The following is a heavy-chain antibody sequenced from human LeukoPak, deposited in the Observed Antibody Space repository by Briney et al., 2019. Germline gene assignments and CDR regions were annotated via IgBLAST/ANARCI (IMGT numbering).Heavy chain of an antibody. CDR1: GFTFSDYY. V-gene: IGHV3-11*06. J-gene: IGHJ4*02. D-gene: IGHD3-22*01. Sequence: GGSLRLSCAASGFTFSDYYMSWIRQAPGKGLEWVSSISSSSSYIYYADSVKGRFTISRDNAKNSLYLQMNSLRAEDTAVYYCARDPSDPDSSGSGDWGQGTLVTVSS. CDR3: ARDPSDPDSSGSGD. CDR2: ISSSSSYI.